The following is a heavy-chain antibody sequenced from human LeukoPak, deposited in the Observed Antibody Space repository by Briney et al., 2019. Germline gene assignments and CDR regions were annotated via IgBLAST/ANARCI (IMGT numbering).Heavy chain of an antibody. J-gene: IGHJ4*02. D-gene: IGHD3-16*01. CDR2: IYSGGST. CDR1: GFTVSSNF. CDR3: ASPSGSRGVFLDY. Sequence: GGSLRLSCAASGFTVSSNFMSWVRQAPGKGLEWVSIIYSGGSTSYADSVKGRFTISRDNSKNTLYLQMNSLRAEDAAVYYCASPSGSRGVFLDYWGKGTLVTVSS. V-gene: IGHV3-53*01.